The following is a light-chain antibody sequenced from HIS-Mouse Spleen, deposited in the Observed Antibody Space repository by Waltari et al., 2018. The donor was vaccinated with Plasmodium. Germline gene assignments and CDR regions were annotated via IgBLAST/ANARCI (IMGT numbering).Light chain of an antibody. CDR1: QSVSSSY. J-gene: IGKJ4*01. CDR2: GAS. Sequence: EIVLTQSPGTLSLSPGERATLPCRASQSVSSSYLAWYQPKPGPAPRLLIYGASSRATGIPDRFIGSGSGTDFTLTISRLEPEDFAVYYCQQYGSSPQITFGGGTKVEIK. CDR3: QQYGSSPQIT. V-gene: IGKV3-20*01.